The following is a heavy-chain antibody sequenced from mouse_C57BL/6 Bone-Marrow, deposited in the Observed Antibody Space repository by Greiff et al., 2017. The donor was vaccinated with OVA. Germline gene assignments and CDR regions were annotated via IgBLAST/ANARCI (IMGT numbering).Heavy chain of an antibody. CDR3: ARQAFTTVVAPRSFDY. Sequence: QVQLQQSGPELVKPGASVKISCKASGYAFSSSWMNWVKQRPGKGLEWIGRIYPGDGDTNYNGKFKGKATLTADKSSSTAYMQLSSLTSEDSAVYFCARQAFTTVVAPRSFDYWGQGTTHTVSS. CDR1: GYAFSSSW. CDR2: IYPGDGDT. V-gene: IGHV1-82*01. J-gene: IGHJ2*01. D-gene: IGHD1-1*01.